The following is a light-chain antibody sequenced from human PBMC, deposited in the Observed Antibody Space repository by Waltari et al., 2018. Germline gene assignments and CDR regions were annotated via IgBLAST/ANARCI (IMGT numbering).Light chain of an antibody. CDR1: QSVTSN. CDR3: QQYNNWPPLS. Sequence: EIAMTQSPATLSVSPGERATLSCRASQSVTSNLAWYQQKPGQAPRLLIYGASTRATGIPARFSGSGSGTEFTLTISSLRSEDFAVYYCQQYNNWPPLSFGPGTKVDIK. CDR2: GAS. V-gene: IGKV3-15*01. J-gene: IGKJ3*01.